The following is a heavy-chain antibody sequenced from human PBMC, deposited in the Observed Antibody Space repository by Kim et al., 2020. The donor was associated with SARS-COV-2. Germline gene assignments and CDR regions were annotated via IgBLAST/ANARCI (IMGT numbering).Heavy chain of an antibody. CDR1: GFTFSSYS. Sequence: GGSLRLSCAASGFTFSSYSMNWVRQAPGKGLEWVSSISSSSSYIYYADSVKGRFTISRDNAKNSLYLQMNSLRAEDTAVYYCARDFLKDATMVRGVPYFDYWGQRPLLTVSS. D-gene: IGHD3-10*01. CDR2: ISSSSSYI. CDR3: ARDFLKDATMVRGVPYFDY. V-gene: IGHV3-21*01. J-gene: IGHJ4*02.